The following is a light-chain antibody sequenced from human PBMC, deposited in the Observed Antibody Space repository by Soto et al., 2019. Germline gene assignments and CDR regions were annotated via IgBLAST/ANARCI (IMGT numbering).Light chain of an antibody. CDR1: QTISSL. CDR2: KTA. CDR3: QQYDSDPYT. Sequence: DIQMPQSPSTLSTSVGDRVTITCRASQTISSLLAWYQEKPGKAPKLLIYKTATSESGVPSRFSGSGSGTEVSLTISSLQPDYFATYYCQQYDSDPYTFGQGTKLEIK. J-gene: IGKJ2*01. V-gene: IGKV1-5*03.